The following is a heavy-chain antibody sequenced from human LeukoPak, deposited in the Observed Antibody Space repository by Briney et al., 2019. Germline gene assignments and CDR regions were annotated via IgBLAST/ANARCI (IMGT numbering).Heavy chain of an antibody. D-gene: IGHD3-9*01. Sequence: SVKVSCKASGGTFSSYAISWVRQAPGQGLEWMGGIIPIFGTANYAQKLQGRVTMTTDTSTSTAYMELRSLRSDDTAVYYCARDGYYDILTGYYNSYYYGMDVWGQGTTVTVSS. CDR2: IIPIFGTA. CDR3: ARDGYYDILTGYYNSYYYGMDV. CDR1: GGTFSSYA. J-gene: IGHJ6*02. V-gene: IGHV1-69*05.